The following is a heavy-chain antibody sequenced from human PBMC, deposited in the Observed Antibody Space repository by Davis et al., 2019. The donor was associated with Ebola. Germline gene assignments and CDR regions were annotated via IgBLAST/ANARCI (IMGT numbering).Heavy chain of an antibody. CDR1: GFTFSSYW. D-gene: IGHD3-3*01. Sequence: GGSLRLSCAASGFTFSSYWMSWIRQAPGKGLEWVANIKQDGSEKYYVDSVKGRFTISRDNAKNSLYLQMNSLRAEDTAVYYCARGDFWSGYYSHYYYYGMDVWGQGTTVTVSS. V-gene: IGHV3-7*04. CDR2: IKQDGSEK. J-gene: IGHJ6*02. CDR3: ARGDFWSGYYSHYYYYGMDV.